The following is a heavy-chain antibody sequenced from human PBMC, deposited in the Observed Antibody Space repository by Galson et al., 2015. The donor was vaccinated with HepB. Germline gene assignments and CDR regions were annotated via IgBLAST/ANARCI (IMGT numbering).Heavy chain of an antibody. J-gene: IGHJ4*02. V-gene: IGHV3-15*01. Sequence: SLRLSCAASGFTFSNAWMSWVRQAPGKGLEWVGRIKSKTDGGTTDYAAPVKGRFTISRDDSKNTLYLQMNSLKTEDPAVYYCTTATAYGDYRLVYWGQGTLVTVSS. D-gene: IGHD4-17*01. CDR3: TTATAYGDYRLVY. CDR1: GFTFSNAW. CDR2: IKSKTDGGTT.